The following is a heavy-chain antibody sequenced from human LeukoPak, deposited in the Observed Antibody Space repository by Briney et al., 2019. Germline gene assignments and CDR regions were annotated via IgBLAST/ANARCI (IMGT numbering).Heavy chain of an antibody. Sequence: GRSLRLSCAASGFTFSSYGMHWVRQAPGKGLEWVAVIWYDGSNKYYADSGKGRFTISRDNSKNTLYLQMNSLRAEDTAVYYCARDFGYYDSSGYLPDYWGQGTLVTVSS. D-gene: IGHD3-22*01. CDR2: IWYDGSNK. V-gene: IGHV3-33*01. CDR1: GFTFSSYG. CDR3: ARDFGYYDSSGYLPDY. J-gene: IGHJ4*02.